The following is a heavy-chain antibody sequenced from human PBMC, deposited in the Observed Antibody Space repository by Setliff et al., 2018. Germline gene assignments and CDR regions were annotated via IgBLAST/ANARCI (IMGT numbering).Heavy chain of an antibody. V-gene: IGHV4-39*01. CDR2: VDHSGNT. Sequence: PSETLSLTCTVSGDSISRSTYYWGWIRQSPGKGLDWIGTVDHSGNTFYNPSLKSRATISVDTSKNQLSLELASVTAADTAVYYCARRDSTGYYGYSFDFWGQGTLVTVSS. D-gene: IGHD3-22*01. J-gene: IGHJ4*02. CDR1: GDSISRSTYY. CDR3: ARRDSTGYYGYSFDF.